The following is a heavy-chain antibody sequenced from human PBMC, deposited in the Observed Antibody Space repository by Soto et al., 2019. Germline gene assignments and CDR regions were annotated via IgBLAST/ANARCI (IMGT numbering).Heavy chain of an antibody. D-gene: IGHD4-17*01. CDR3: ARDPDYGAIDY. J-gene: IGHJ4*02. V-gene: IGHV3-7*01. CDR2: IKEDGSQK. Sequence: EVQLVESGGALVQPGGSLRLDCAASGLTFSTSYMSWVRQAPGKGLEWVAIIKEDGSQKSYVDSVKGRFTISRDNAKNSLYLQMNSLRVEDTAVYYCARDPDYGAIDYWCQGTLVTVSS. CDR1: GLTFSTSY.